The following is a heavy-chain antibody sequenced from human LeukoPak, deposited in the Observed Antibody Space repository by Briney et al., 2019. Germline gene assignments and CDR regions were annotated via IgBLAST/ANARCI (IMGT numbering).Heavy chain of an antibody. J-gene: IGHJ4*01. CDR3: ARGTPPSSSCHDY. CDR1: GPSSSSNSYY. CDR2: TNYTRTT. V-gene: IGHV4-39*07. Sequence: PSETLSPTCTVSGPSSSSNSYYWGWTRQPPGKGLEGIARTNYTRTTHNNPSPKRRVTISIDTSKNQSSLKLNSVTAADTAVYYCARGTPPSSSCHDYWGXGTLVTVSS. D-gene: IGHD6-13*01.